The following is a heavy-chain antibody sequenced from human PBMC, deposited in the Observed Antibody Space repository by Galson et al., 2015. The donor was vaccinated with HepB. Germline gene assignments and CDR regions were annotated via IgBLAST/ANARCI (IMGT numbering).Heavy chain of an antibody. V-gene: IGHV3-13*05. CDR3: TKDRLAISSSYHYFDL. J-gene: IGHJ2*01. Sequence: SLRLSCAASGFTFSSYDMHWVRQATGKGLEWVSAIGTAGDPYYPGSVKGRFTISRENAKNTLYLQMNSLRANDTALYYCTKDRLAISSSYHYFDLWGRGTQVSVFS. D-gene: IGHD1-26*01. CDR2: IGTAGDP. CDR1: GFTFSSYD.